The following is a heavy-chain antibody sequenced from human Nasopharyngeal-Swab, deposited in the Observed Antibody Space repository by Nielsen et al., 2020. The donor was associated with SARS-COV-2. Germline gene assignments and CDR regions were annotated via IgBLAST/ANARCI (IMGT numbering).Heavy chain of an antibody. D-gene: IGHD1-1*01. J-gene: IGHJ6*02. Sequence: SETLSLTCAVYGGSFSGYYWNWIRQPPGKGLEWIGEINHGGNTNYNPSLKSRVTILVDTSKNQFSLKLASVTAADTALYYCSRDDEGANYYGMDVWGQGTTVTVSS. CDR2: INHGGNT. CDR3: SRDDEGANYYGMDV. CDR1: GGSFSGYY. V-gene: IGHV4-34*01.